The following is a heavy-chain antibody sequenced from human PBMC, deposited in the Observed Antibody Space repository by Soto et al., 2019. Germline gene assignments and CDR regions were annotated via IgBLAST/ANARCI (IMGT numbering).Heavy chain of an antibody. V-gene: IGHV3-30-3*01. D-gene: IGHD1-7*01. Sequence: GGSLRLSCAASGFTFSSYAMHWVGQGPGKGLEWVAVISYDGSNKYYADSVKGRFTISRDNSKNTLYLQMNSLRTEDTAVYYCARDRLRYNWNYVPYYYYGMDVWGQGTTVTVSS. J-gene: IGHJ6*02. CDR1: GFTFSSYA. CDR2: ISYDGSNK. CDR3: ARDRLRYNWNYVPYYYYGMDV.